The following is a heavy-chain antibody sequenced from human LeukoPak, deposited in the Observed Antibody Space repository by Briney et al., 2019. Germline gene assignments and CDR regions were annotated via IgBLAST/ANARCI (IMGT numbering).Heavy chain of an antibody. CDR2: MNPNSGNT. J-gene: IGHJ4*01. D-gene: IGHD5-18*01. CDR3: ARGYIDSAMVSLTPVGY. V-gene: IGHV1-8*01. CDR1: GYTFTSYD. Sequence: ASVKVSCKASGYTFTSYDINWVRQATGQGLEWMGWMNPNSGNTGYAQKFQGRVTMTRNTSISTAYMELSSLRSEDTAVYYCARGYIDSAMVSLTPVGYWGHGTLVTVSS.